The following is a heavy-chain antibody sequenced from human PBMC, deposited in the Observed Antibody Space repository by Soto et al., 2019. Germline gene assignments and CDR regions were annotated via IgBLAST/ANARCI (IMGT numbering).Heavy chain of an antibody. J-gene: IGHJ6*02. CDR2: INPNSGGT. V-gene: IGHV1-2*04. CDR1: GYTFTGYY. D-gene: IGHD3-10*01. Sequence: ASVKVSCKASGYTFTGYYMHWVRQAPGQGLEWMGWINPNSGGTNYAQKFQGWVTMTRDTSISTAYMELSRLRSDDTAVYYCARETVEGVVRGPIVGGQLYYYYGMDVWGQGTTVTVS. CDR3: ARETVEGVVRGPIVGGQLYYYYGMDV.